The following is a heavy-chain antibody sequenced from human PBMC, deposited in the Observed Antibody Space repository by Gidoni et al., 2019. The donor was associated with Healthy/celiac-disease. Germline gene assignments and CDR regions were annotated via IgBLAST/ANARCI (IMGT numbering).Heavy chain of an antibody. D-gene: IGHD2-2*01. J-gene: IGHJ3*02. Sequence: EVQLLESGGGWVQPGGSLRLSCAASGFTFSSYAMSWVRQAPGKGLEWVSAISGSGGSTYSADSVKGRFTISRATSKNTLYLQMNSLRAEDTAVYYCAKEDGDRYCSSTSCFAFDIWGQGTMVTVSS. V-gene: IGHV3-23*01. CDR1: GFTFSSYA. CDR2: ISGSGGST. CDR3: AKEDGDRYCSSTSCFAFDI.